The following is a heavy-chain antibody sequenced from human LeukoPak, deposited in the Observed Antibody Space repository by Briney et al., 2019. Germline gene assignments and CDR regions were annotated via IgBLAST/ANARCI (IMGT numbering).Heavy chain of an antibody. CDR3: ARWADIVVVPAAIVSYYFDY. V-gene: IGHV4-31*03. CDR1: GGSISSGGYY. Sequence: PSETLSLTCTVSGGSISSGGYYWSWIRQHPGKGLEWIGYIYYSGSTYYNPSLKSRVTISVDTSKNQFSLKLSSVTAADTAVYYCARWADIVVVPAAIVSYYFDYWGQGTLVTVSS. CDR2: IYYSGST. D-gene: IGHD2-2*01. J-gene: IGHJ4*02.